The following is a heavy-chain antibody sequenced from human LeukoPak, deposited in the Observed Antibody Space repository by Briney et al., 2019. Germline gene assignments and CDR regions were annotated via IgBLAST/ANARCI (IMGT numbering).Heavy chain of an antibody. D-gene: IGHD4-17*01. CDR2: ISAYNGYT. Sequence: ASVKVSCKASGYTFTSYGISWVRQAPGQGLEWMGWISAYNGYTNYAQKLQGRVTMTTDTSTSTAYMELRSLRSDDTAVYYCAIPQHDYGDYDYWGQGTLVTVSS. CDR1: GYTFTSYG. CDR3: AIPQHDYGDYDY. V-gene: IGHV1-18*01. J-gene: IGHJ4*02.